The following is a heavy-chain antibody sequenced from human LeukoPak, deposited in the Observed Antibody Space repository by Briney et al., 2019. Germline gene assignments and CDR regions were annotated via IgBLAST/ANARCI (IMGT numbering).Heavy chain of an antibody. Sequence: VKPSETLPLTFTVSGGSISSSSYYWGWIRQPPGKGLEWIGSIYYSGSTYYNPSLKSRVTISVDTSKNQFSLKLTSVTAADTAVYYCARRLAGTEDYWGQGTLVTVSS. CDR2: IYYSGST. J-gene: IGHJ4*02. CDR1: GGSISSSSYY. CDR3: ARRLAGTEDY. D-gene: IGHD6-13*01. V-gene: IGHV4-39*01.